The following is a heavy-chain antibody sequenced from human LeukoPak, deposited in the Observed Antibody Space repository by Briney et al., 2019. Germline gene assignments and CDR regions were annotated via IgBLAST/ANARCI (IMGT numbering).Heavy chain of an antibody. CDR1: GGSITSHF. Sequence: SETLSLTCSVSGGSITSHFWSWIRQPPGKGLEWIGYIHYSGSTNYNPSLKSRVAISPDTSKNQLFLKLNSVTAADTAVYYCARLVWLGESPGSWFDSWGQGTLVTVSS. V-gene: IGHV4-59*11. CDR2: IHYSGST. J-gene: IGHJ5*01. CDR3: ARLVWLGESPGSWFDS. D-gene: IGHD3-10*01.